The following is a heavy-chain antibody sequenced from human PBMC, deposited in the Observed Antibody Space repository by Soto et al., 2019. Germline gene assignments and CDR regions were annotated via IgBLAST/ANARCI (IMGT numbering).Heavy chain of an antibody. CDR3: ARDSSGYYYTSWFDP. D-gene: IGHD3-22*01. Sequence: SETLSLTCTVSGGSISSGGYYWSWIRQHPGKGLEWIGYIYYSGSTYYNPSLKSRVTISVDTSKNQFSLKLSSVTAADTAVYYCARDSSGYYYTSWFDPWGQGTLVTVS. V-gene: IGHV4-31*03. J-gene: IGHJ5*02. CDR1: GGSISSGGYY. CDR2: IYYSGST.